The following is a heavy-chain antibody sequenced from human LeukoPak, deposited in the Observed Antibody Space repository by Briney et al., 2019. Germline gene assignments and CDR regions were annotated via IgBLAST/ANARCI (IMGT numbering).Heavy chain of an antibody. Sequence: ASVKVSCKASGYTFTSYYMHWVRQAPGQGLEWMGIINPSGGSTSYAQKFQGRVTITADESTSTAYMELSSLRSEDTAVYYCAREENGGLRWKYYYYGMDVWGQGTTVTVSS. J-gene: IGHJ6*02. CDR2: INPSGGST. D-gene: IGHD2-8*01. V-gene: IGHV1-46*01. CDR1: GYTFTSYY. CDR3: AREENGGLRWKYYYYGMDV.